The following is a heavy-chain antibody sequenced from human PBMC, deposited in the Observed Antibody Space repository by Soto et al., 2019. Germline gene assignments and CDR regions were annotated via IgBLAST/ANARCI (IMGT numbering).Heavy chain of an antibody. Sequence: GGSLRLSCAASGFTVSSNYMSWVRQAPGKGLEWVSVIYSGGSTYYADSVKGRFTISRDNSKNTLYLQMNSLRAEDTAVYYCARSRVTMVRGVILPGVRGMDVWGQGTTVTVSS. D-gene: IGHD3-10*01. CDR3: ARSRVTMVRGVILPGVRGMDV. CDR1: GFTVSSNY. J-gene: IGHJ6*02. V-gene: IGHV3-53*01. CDR2: IYSGGST.